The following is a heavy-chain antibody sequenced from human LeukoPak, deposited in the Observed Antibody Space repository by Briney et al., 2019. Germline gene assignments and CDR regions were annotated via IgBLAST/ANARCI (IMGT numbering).Heavy chain of an antibody. V-gene: IGHV3-30*02. J-gene: IGHJ4*02. D-gene: IGHD2-15*01. CDR1: GFTFSSYG. CDR3: ARRDIVVVVSASDY. CDR2: IRYDGSNK. Sequence: GGSLRLSCAASGFTFSSYGMHWVRQAPGRGLEWVAFIRYDGSNKYYADSVKGRFTISRDNSKNTVYLQMNSLRVDDTAVYYCARRDIVVVVSASDYWGQGTLVTVSS.